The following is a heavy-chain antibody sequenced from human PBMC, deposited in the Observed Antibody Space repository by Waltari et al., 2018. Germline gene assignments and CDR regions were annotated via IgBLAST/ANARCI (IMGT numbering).Heavy chain of an antibody. J-gene: IGHJ5*02. CDR3: AKDPSSYDSSGYHPNGFDP. CDR1: GFTFSSYA. Sequence: EVQLLESGGGLVQPGGSLRLSCAASGFTFSSYAMSCVRQAPGKGLEWVSALSGRCCSTYYADSVKGRFTISRDNSKNTLYLQMNSLRAEDTAVYYCAKDPSSYDSSGYHPNGFDPWGQGTLVTVSS. V-gene: IGHV3-23*01. CDR2: LSGRCCST. D-gene: IGHD3-22*01.